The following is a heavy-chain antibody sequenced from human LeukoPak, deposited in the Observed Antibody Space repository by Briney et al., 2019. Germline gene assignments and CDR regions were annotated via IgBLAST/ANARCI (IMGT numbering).Heavy chain of an antibody. Sequence: GGSLRLSCAASGFTFSRYGMTWVRQAPGKGLEWVSTISDTGDSTYYADSVKGRFTISRDNSENTLYLQMNGLRAEDTAIYFCATGAYGDHWGQGTLVTVSS. V-gene: IGHV3-23*01. CDR1: GFTFSRYG. CDR3: ATGAYGDH. CDR2: ISDTGDST. J-gene: IGHJ4*02. D-gene: IGHD4-17*01.